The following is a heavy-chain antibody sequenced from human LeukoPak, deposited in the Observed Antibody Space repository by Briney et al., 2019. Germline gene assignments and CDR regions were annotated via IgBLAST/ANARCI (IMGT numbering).Heavy chain of an antibody. Sequence: ETLSLTCTVSGGSISSSYMSWVRQAPGKGLEWVSVIYSGGSTYYADSVKGRFTISRDNSKNTLYLQMNSLRAEDTAVYYCARDSLGVTAEYFQHWGQGTLVTVSS. CDR2: IYSGGST. V-gene: IGHV3-66*01. CDR1: GGSISSSY. D-gene: IGHD3-16*01. CDR3: ARDSLGVTAEYFQH. J-gene: IGHJ1*01.